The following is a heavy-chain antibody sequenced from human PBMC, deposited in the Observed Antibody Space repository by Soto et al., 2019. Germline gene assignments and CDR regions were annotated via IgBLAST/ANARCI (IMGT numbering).Heavy chain of an antibody. CDR1: GVTCSNYA. Sequence: SVKVSGKASGVTCSNYAISWVRQAPGQGLEWMGGIIPIFGTANYAQKFQGRVTNTADESTSTVYMELSSLRSEDTAVYYCAYEGAARRDYGMDVWGQGTTVTVSS. CDR3: AYEGAARRDYGMDV. V-gene: IGHV1-69*13. CDR2: IIPIFGTA. D-gene: IGHD6-6*01. J-gene: IGHJ6*02.